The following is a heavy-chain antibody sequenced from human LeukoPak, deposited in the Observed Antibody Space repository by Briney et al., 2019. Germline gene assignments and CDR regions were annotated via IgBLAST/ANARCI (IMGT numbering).Heavy chain of an antibody. CDR1: GFTFSSYA. Sequence: PGGSLRLSCAASGFTFSSYAMSWVRQAPGKGLGWVSAISGSGGSTYYADSVKGRFTISRDNSKNTLYLQMNSLRAEDTAVYHCAKDGRYNWNDVGFDYWGQGTLVTVSS. CDR3: AKDGRYNWNDVGFDY. CDR2: ISGSGGST. D-gene: IGHD1-1*01. J-gene: IGHJ4*02. V-gene: IGHV3-23*01.